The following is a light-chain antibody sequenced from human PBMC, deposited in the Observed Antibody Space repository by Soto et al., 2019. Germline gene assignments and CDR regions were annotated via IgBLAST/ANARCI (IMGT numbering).Light chain of an antibody. CDR2: GVS. CDR1: SSDFGADKY. CDR3: CSFTTNGIWV. Sequence: QSALTQPASVSGSPGQSITMSCTGSSSDFGADKYVTWYQQQPGKGPNLLIYGVSKRPSGVSNRFSGSKSGNTASLTISGLQVEDEADYICCSFTTNGIWVFGGGTQLTVL. V-gene: IGLV2-14*01. J-gene: IGLJ3*02.